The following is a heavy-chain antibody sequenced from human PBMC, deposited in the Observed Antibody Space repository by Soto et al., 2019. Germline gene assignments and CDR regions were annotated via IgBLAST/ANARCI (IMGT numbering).Heavy chain of an antibody. CDR1: GYTFTSYG. V-gene: IGHV1-18*01. Sequence: ASVKVSCKASGYTFTSYGISWVRQAPGQGLEWMGWISAYNGNTNYAQKLQGRVTMTTDTSTSTAYMELRSLRSDDTAVYYCARDSRWWELYHFDYWGPRTLVTVSS. J-gene: IGHJ4*02. CDR3: ARDSRWWELYHFDY. CDR2: ISAYNGNT. D-gene: IGHD2-15*01.